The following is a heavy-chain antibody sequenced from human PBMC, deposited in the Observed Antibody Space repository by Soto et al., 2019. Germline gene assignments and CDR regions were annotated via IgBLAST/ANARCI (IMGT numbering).Heavy chain of an antibody. CDR3: VHPRSTVQIPPT. CDR1: GFTFSMFS. V-gene: IGHV3-64D*06. D-gene: IGHD4-17*01. J-gene: IGHJ5*02. CDR2: ISGNGDST. Sequence: GGSLRLSCSASGFTFSMFSMHWVRQAPGKGLEYVSGISGNGDSTYYADSVKGRFTISRDNSKNTLYLQMSSLRAVDTAVYYCVHPRSTVQIPPTWGQGTLVTVSS.